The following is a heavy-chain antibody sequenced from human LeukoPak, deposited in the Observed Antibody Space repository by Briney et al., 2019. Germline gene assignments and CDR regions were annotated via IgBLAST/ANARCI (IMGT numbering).Heavy chain of an antibody. CDR3: AKEFGGWYGFDY. V-gene: IGHV3-9*03. CDR1: GFTFDDYA. D-gene: IGHD6-19*01. J-gene: IGHJ4*02. CDR2: ISWNSGSI. Sequence: GGSLRLSCAASGFTFDDYAMHWVREAPGKGLEWVSGISWNSGSIGYADSVKGRFTISGDNAKNSLYLQMNSLRAEDMALYYCAKEFGGWYGFDYWGQGTLVTVSS.